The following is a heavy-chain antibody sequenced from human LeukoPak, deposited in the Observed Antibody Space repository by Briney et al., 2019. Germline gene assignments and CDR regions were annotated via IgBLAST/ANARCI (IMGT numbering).Heavy chain of an antibody. CDR3: AKDLHDYGNYVGWFDS. CDR2: ISGSGDNT. D-gene: IGHD4-11*01. J-gene: IGHJ5*01. CDR1: GFTFSSFA. V-gene: IGHV3-23*01. Sequence: GGSLRLSCAASGFTFSSFAMDWVRQAPRKGLEWVSAISGSGDNTYYVDSVKGRLTISRDNSKTTLFLQMNSLRAEDTAVYYCAKDLHDYGNYVGWFDSWGQGTLVTVSS.